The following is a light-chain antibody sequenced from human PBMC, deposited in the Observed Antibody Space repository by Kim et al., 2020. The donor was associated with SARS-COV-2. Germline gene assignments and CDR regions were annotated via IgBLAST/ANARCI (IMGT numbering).Light chain of an antibody. Sequence: SPGGRATLSCRASQNINSKYLAWYQQKPGQAPRLLIYSAYTRAAGISDRFSGVGSGTDFTLIISRVEPEDIAVYYCQQYGGSGPCTFGQGTKLEI. J-gene: IGKJ2*02. V-gene: IGKV3-20*01. CDR2: SAY. CDR1: QNINSKY. CDR3: QQYGGSGPCT.